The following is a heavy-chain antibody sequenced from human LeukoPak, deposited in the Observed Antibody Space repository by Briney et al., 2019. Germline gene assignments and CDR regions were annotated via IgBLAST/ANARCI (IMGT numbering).Heavy chain of an antibody. Sequence: SETLSLTYTVSGGSISSSSYYWGWIRQPPGKGLEWIGSIYYSGSTYYNPSLKSRVTISVDTSKNQFSLKLSSVTAADTAVYYCAREIRRRQWELLAYFDYWGQGTLVTVSS. CDR3: AREIRRRQWELLAYFDY. CDR2: IYYSGST. J-gene: IGHJ4*02. V-gene: IGHV4-39*07. D-gene: IGHD1-26*01. CDR1: GGSISSSSYY.